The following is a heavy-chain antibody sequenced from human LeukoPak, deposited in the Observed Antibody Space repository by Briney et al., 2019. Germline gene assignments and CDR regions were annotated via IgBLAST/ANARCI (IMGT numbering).Heavy chain of an antibody. CDR2: ISSSSSYI. V-gene: IGHV3-21*01. D-gene: IGHD6-19*01. CDR1: GFTFSSYS. J-gene: IGHJ1*01. Sequence: GGSLRLSCAASGFTFSSYSMNWVRQAPGKGLEWVSSISSSSSYIYYADSVKGRFTISRDNAKNSLYLQMNSLRAEDTAVYYCARDSHQQWLSPEYFQHWGQGTLVTVSS. CDR3: ARDSHQQWLSPEYFQH.